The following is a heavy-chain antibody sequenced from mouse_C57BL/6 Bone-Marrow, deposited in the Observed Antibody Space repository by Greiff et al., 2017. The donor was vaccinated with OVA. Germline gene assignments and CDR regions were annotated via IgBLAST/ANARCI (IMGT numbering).Heavy chain of an antibody. Sequence: EVKLMESGAELVKPGASVKLSCTASGFNITDYYMHWVKQRTEQGLEWIGRIDPEDGETKYAPKFQGKATITADTSSNTAYLQLSSLTSEDTAVYYCARGYYGSSLWYFDVWGTGTTVTVSS. CDR1: GFNITDYY. V-gene: IGHV14-2*01. CDR2: IDPEDGET. J-gene: IGHJ1*03. D-gene: IGHD1-1*01. CDR3: ARGYYGSSLWYFDV.